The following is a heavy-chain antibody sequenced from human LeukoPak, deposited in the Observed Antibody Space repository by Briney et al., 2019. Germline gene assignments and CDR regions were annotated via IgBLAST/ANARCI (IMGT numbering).Heavy chain of an antibody. J-gene: IGHJ4*02. V-gene: IGHV4-39*01. Sequence: SETLSLTCTVSGGSISSSSYYWGWIRQPPGKGLEWIGSIYYSGSTYYNPSLKSRVTISVDTSKNQFSLKLSSVTAADTAVYYCARYFSSNPLDYWGQGTLVTVSS. CDR1: GGSISSSSYY. CDR3: ARYFSSNPLDY. D-gene: IGHD6-6*01. CDR2: IYYSGST.